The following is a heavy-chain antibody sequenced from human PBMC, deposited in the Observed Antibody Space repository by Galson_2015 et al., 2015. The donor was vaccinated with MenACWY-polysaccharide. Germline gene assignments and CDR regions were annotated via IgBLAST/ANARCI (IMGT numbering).Heavy chain of an antibody. CDR2: IKEDGSGT. CDR3: AKTYTTPRARHEYYFGMDV. V-gene: IGHV3-7*01. D-gene: IGHD4-17*01. CDR1: GFPFSTYW. J-gene: IGHJ6*02. Sequence: SLRLSCAASGFPFSTYWMSWVRQAPGKGLEWVAKIKEDGSGTDYVDSVKGRFSISRDNAQNSLFLQMDTLRAEDTAVYYCAKTYTTPRARHEYYFGMDVWGQGTTVTVSS.